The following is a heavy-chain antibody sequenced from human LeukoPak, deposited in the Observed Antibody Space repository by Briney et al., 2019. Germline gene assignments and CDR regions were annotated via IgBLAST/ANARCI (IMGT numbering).Heavy chain of an antibody. Sequence: SETLSLTCTVSGGSISSYYWSWIRQPAGKGLEWIGRIYTSGSTNYNPSLKRRVTMSVDTSKNQFSLKLSSVTAADTAVYYCARERAAATTHGYYYYGMDVWGQGTTVTVSS. J-gene: IGHJ6*02. D-gene: IGHD1-26*01. CDR1: GGSISSYY. V-gene: IGHV4-4*07. CDR2: IYTSGST. CDR3: ARERAAATTHGYYYYGMDV.